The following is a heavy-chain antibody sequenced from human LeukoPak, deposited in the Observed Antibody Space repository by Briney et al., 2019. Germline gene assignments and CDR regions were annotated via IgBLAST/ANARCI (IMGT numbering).Heavy chain of an antibody. CDR3: ARDGIYDSVD. J-gene: IGHJ4*02. CDR1: GGSISSYY. Sequence: SETLSLTCTVSGGSISSYYWSWIRQPPGKGLEWIGYIYYSGSTYYNPSLKSRVTISVDTSKNQFSLKLSSVTAADTAVYYCARDGIYDSVDWGQGTLVTVSS. CDR2: IYYSGST. V-gene: IGHV4-59*12. D-gene: IGHD3-22*01.